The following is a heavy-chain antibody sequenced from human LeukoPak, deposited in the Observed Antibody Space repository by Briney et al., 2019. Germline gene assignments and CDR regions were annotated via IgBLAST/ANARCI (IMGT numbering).Heavy chain of an antibody. CDR1: GFTFSSYA. D-gene: IGHD2-2*01. CDR2: ISGSGGST. CDR3: TRIGRYCSSTSCYLPFDY. V-gene: IGHV3-23*01. Sequence: GGSLRLSCAAPGFTFSSYAMSWVRQAPGKGLEWVSAISGSGGSTYYADSVKGRFTISRDNSKNTLYLQMNSLRAEDTAVYYCTRIGRYCSSTSCYLPFDYWGQGTLVTVSS. J-gene: IGHJ4*02.